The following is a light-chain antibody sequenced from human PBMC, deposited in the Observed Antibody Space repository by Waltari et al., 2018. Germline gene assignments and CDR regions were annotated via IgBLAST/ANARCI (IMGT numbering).Light chain of an antibody. J-gene: IGLJ2*01. CDR1: ILRTYS. Sequence: SSELTQDPAVSVALGQTVRITCQGDILRTYSVSWFHQKPGQAPALVIYGKNNRPTGIPDRFSASSSGSTASLTSIGAQAEDEADYYCHSRDSSGDVVIGGGTKLTVV. CDR2: GKN. CDR3: HSRDSSGDVV. V-gene: IGLV3-19*01.